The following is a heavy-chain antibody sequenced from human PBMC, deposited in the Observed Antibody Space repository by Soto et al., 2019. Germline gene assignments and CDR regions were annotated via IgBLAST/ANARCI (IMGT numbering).Heavy chain of an antibody. J-gene: IGHJ4*02. D-gene: IGHD3-10*01. CDR2: IYWNDDK. CDR3: THTSGLTFDY. Sequence: QITLKESGPPLVEPTQTLTLTCTYSGFSLRTTGVGVGWIRQPPGKALEWLGIIYWNDDKRYSPSLKNRFTLTGDTSNSHVVLTMTTIHPVDTATCYGTHTSGLTFDYWGQGPLVIVSS. V-gene: IGHV2-5*01. CDR1: GFSLRTTGVG.